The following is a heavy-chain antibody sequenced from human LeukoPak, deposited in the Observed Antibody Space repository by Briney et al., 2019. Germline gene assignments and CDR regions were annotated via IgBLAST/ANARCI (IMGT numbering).Heavy chain of an antibody. V-gene: IGHV5-51*01. CDR3: ARQSRDGSKTRGYYFDY. Sequence: GESLKISCQVSGYIFTHYWIGWVRQVAGKGLESMGLIYPADSDTTYSPSFQGQVTTSADKSISTVYLQWSSLRASDTAMYYCARQSRDGSKTRGYYFDYWGQGTLVTVSS. CDR2: IYPADSDT. CDR1: GYIFTHYW. D-gene: IGHD3-10*01. J-gene: IGHJ4*02.